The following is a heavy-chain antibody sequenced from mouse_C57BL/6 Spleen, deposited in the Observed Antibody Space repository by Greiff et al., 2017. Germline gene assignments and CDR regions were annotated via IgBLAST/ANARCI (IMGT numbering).Heavy chain of an antibody. CDR1: GYTFTSYW. Sequence: QVQLQQSGAELVKPGASVKLSCKASGYTFTSYWMHWVKQRPGQGLEWIGMIHPNSGSTNYNEKFKSKATLTVDKSSSTAYMQLSSLTSEDSAVYYCARWGVDWDNFDYWGQGTTLTVSS. J-gene: IGHJ2*01. CDR2: IHPNSGST. CDR3: ARWGVDWDNFDY. D-gene: IGHD4-1*01. V-gene: IGHV1-64*01.